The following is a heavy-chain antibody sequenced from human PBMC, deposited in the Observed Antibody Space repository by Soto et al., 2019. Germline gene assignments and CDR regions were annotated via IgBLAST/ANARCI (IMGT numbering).Heavy chain of an antibody. CDR3: AKSATVPAAIAY. V-gene: IGHV1-3*01. D-gene: IGHD2-2*02. Sequence: ASVKVSCKASGYIFTTYAIHWVRQAPGQRLEWMGWINAGNGNTKYSQKFQGRVTITRDTSASTAYMELSSLRSEDTAVYYCAKSATVPAAIAYWGQGTLVTVSS. J-gene: IGHJ4*02. CDR2: INAGNGNT. CDR1: GYIFTTYA.